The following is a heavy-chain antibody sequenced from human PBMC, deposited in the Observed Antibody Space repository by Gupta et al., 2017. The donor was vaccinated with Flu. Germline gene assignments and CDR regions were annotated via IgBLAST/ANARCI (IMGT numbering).Heavy chain of an antibody. CDR2: IIAIFGTA. Sequence: QAPGQGLEWMGGIIAIFGTANYAQEFQGRVTITADESTSTAYMDLSSLRSEDTAVYYCARDLGSGTYGWFDSWGQGTLVTVSS. J-gene: IGHJ5*01. V-gene: IGHV1-69*01. CDR3: ARDLGSGTYGWFDS. D-gene: IGHD1-26*01.